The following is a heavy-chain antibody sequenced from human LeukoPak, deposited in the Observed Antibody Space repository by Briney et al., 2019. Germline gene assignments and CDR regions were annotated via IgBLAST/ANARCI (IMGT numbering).Heavy chain of an antibody. CDR3: ARAHTVTIYSGFDP. CDR1: GGTFSSYA. J-gene: IGHJ5*02. V-gene: IGHV1-69*04. CDR2: IIPIFGIA. Sequence: SVKVSCKASGGTFSSYAISWVRQAPGQGPEWMGRIIPIFGIANYAQKFQGRVTITADKSTSTAYMELSSLRSEDTAVYYCARAHTVTIYSGFDPWGQGTLVTVSS. D-gene: IGHD4-17*01.